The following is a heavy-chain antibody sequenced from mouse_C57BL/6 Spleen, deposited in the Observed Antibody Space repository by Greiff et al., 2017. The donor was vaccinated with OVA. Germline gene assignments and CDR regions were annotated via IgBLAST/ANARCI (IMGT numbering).Heavy chain of an antibody. CDR2: IDPSDSYT. Sequence: VQLQQPGAELVKPGASVKLSCKASGYTFTSYWMQWVKQRPGQGLEWIGEIDPSDSYTTYNQKFKGKATLTVDTSSSTAYMQLSSLTSEDSAVYYCARSGDLPYYYAMDDWGQGTSVTVSS. V-gene: IGHV1-50*01. CDR1: GYTFTSYW. J-gene: IGHJ4*01. CDR3: ARSGDLPYYYAMDD. D-gene: IGHD5-1*01.